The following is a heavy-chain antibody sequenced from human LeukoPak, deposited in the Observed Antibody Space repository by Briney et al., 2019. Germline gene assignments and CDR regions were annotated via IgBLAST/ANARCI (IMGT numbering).Heavy chain of an antibody. CDR1: GHSISSYY. V-gene: IGHV4-59*01. Sequence: SETLSLTCTASGHSISSYYWNWIRQPPGKGLEWIGYIYYTGSTNCNPSLKSRVTMSVDTSKNQFSLKLNSVTAADTAVYYCARGLRSSSWFFDYWGQGTLVTVSS. D-gene: IGHD6-13*01. CDR3: ARGLRSSSWFFDY. CDR2: IYYTGST. J-gene: IGHJ4*02.